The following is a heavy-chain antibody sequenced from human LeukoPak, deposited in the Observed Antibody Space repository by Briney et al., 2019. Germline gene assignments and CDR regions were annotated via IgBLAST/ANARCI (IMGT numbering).Heavy chain of an antibody. D-gene: IGHD2-15*01. Sequence: PSETLSLTCAVYGGSFSGYYWSYIRPPPGKGVEWIGEINHSGSTNYNSCLKSRVTISVDTSKNQFSLKLSSVTAADTAVYYCARGHQVCSGGSCGDFDYWGQGTLVTVSS. V-gene: IGHV4-34*01. CDR3: ARGHQVCSGGSCGDFDY. CDR2: INHSGST. CDR1: GGSFSGYY. J-gene: IGHJ4*02.